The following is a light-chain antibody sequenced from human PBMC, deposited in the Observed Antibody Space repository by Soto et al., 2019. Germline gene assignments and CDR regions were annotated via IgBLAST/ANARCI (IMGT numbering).Light chain of an antibody. V-gene: IGLV2-8*01. CDR1: SSDIGRYNY. CDR2: EVA. CDR3: SSYAGDNRLV. Sequence: QSALTQPPSASGSPGQSVTTSCTGTSSDIGRYNYVSWYQQHPGKAPKLIVFEVAQRPTGVPDRFSASKSGNTASLTVSGLQAEDEADYYCSSYAGDNRLVFGGGTKLTVL. J-gene: IGLJ3*02.